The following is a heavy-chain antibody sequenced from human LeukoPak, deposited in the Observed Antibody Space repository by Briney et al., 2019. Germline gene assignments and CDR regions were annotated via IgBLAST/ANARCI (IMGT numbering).Heavy chain of an antibody. D-gene: IGHD6-13*01. Sequence: GGSLRLSCAASGFTFSIYAMHWVRQAPGKGLEWVAVISNDGSSQYYADSLKGRFTISRDNSKNTLYLQMNSLRADDTAVYYCARGLAAAGTRGPYWGQGTLVTVSS. CDR3: ARGLAAAGTRGPY. J-gene: IGHJ4*02. CDR2: ISNDGSSQ. V-gene: IGHV3-30*03. CDR1: GFTFSIYA.